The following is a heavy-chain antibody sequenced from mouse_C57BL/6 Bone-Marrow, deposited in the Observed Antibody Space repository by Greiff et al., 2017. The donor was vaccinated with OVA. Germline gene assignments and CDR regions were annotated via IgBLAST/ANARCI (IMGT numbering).Heavy chain of an antibody. CDR2: INPNNGGT. Sequence: EVQLQQSGPELVKPGASVKISCKASGYTFTDYYMNWVKQSHGNSLEWIGDINPNNGGTSYNQKFKGKATLTVDKSSSTAYMELRSLTSEDSAVYYCARSRTGSDYWGQGTTLTVSS. CDR3: ARSRTGSDY. J-gene: IGHJ2*01. V-gene: IGHV1-26*01. CDR1: GYTFTDYY. D-gene: IGHD4-1*01.